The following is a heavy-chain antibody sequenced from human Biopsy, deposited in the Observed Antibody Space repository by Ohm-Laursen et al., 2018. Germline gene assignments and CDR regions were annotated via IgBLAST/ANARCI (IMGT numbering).Heavy chain of an antibody. D-gene: IGHD3-3*01. CDR1: GASVRSHF. J-gene: IGHJ4*02. CDR3: ARLSTLFGVADFTDD. CDR2: ISNSGTT. Sequence: SDTLSLTCTLSGASVRSHFLTWIRQPPGKGLQWIGSISNSGTTKSSPSLKSRVNISLHTSKNQLSLKRTSVTAADTAVYYCARLSTLFGVADFTDDWGQGTLVTVSS. V-gene: IGHV4-59*08.